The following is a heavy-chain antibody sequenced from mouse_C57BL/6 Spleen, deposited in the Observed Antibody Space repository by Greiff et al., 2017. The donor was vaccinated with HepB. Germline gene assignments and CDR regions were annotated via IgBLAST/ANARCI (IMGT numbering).Heavy chain of an antibody. D-gene: IGHD1-1*01. V-gene: IGHV1-55*01. Sequence: VQLKQPGAELVKPGASVKMSCKASGYTFTSYWITWVKQRPGQGLEWIGDIYPGSGSTNYNEKFKSKATLTVDTSSSTAYMQLSSLTSEDSAVYYCARWEYYGSSYDWYFDVWGTGTTVTVSS. CDR3: ARWEYYGSSYDWYFDV. J-gene: IGHJ1*03. CDR1: GYTFTSYW. CDR2: IYPGSGST.